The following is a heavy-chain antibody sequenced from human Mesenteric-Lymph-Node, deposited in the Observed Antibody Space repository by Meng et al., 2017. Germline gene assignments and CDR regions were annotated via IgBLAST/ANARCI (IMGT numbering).Heavy chain of an antibody. V-gene: IGHV4-34*01. CDR3: ARISKGSGNFYYFDH. J-gene: IGHJ4*02. Sequence: GSLRLSCAVYGGSFSAYYWSWIRQPPGKGLEWIGEINHSGSANYNPSLKSRVTISVDTSKNQFSLKLSSVTAADTAVYYCARISKGSGNFYYFDHWGQGTLVTVSS. CDR2: INHSGSA. D-gene: IGHD3-10*01. CDR1: GGSFSAYY.